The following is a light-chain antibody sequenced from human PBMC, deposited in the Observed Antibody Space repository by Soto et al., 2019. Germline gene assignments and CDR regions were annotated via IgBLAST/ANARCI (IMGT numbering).Light chain of an antibody. Sequence: EVVMTQSPATLSVSPGERVTLSCRASQSVTTNLAWYQHKPGQSPRLLISDASTGASGIPPRFSGSGSGTEFTLTIDRLQSADFAVYYCQHYNNWPPITFGQGTRLEIK. V-gene: IGKV3-15*01. CDR1: QSVTTN. J-gene: IGKJ5*01. CDR2: DAS. CDR3: QHYNNWPPIT.